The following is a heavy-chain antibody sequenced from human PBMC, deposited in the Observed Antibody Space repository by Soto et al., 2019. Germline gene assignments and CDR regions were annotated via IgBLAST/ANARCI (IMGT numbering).Heavy chain of an antibody. CDR2: LDHDGSER. J-gene: IGHJ4*02. V-gene: IGHV3-7*01. CDR3: VCGGNFFVY. Sequence: EVQLVESGGGLVQPGGSLRLSCAASGFTFSTYWMTWVRRPPGKGLAWVANLDHDGSERYYVDSGRGRFTISRDNAKNSLYLQMNSLRAEDTAVYYCVCGGNFFVYWGQGTLVTVSP. D-gene: IGHD3-16*01. CDR1: GFTFSTYW.